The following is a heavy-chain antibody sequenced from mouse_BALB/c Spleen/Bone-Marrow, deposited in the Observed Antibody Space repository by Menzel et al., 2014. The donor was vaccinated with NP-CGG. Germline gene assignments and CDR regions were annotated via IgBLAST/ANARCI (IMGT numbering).Heavy chain of an antibody. V-gene: IGHV1-14*01. CDR3: AREGWLLRFDY. CDR2: INPYNDGT. CDR1: GYTFTAYV. Sequence: VQLKESGPELVKPGASVKMSCKASGYTFTAYVMHWVKRKPGQGLEWIGYINPYNDGTNYIEKFKGKATLTSDIPSSTAYMELSSLTSEDSAVYYCAREGWLLRFDYWGQGTTLTVSS. D-gene: IGHD2-3*01. J-gene: IGHJ2*01.